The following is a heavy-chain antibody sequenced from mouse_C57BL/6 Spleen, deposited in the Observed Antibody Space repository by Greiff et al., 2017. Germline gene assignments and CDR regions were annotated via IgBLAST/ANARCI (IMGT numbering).Heavy chain of an antibody. V-gene: IGHV1-61*01. J-gene: IGHJ1*03. CDR3: ARDYYGSSYVWYFDV. CDR2: IYPSDSET. D-gene: IGHD1-1*01. CDR1: GYTFTSYW. Sequence: QVQLQQPGAELVRPGSSVKLSCKASGYTFTSYWMDWVKQRPGQGLEWIGNIYPSDSETHYNQKFKDKATLTVDKSSSTAYMQLSSLTSEDSAVYYCARDYYGSSYVWYFDVWGTGTTVTVSS.